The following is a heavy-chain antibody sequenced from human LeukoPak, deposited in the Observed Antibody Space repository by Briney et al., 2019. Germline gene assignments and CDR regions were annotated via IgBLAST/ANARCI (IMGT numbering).Heavy chain of an antibody. D-gene: IGHD2-2*01. CDR1: GFTVSSNY. J-gene: IGHJ4*02. CDR2: IYSGGST. Sequence: PGGSLRLSCAASGFTVSSNYMGWVRQAPGKGLEWVSVIYSGGSTYYADSVKGRFTISRDNSKNTLYLQMNSLRAEDTAVYYCARESPARYYFDYWGQGTLVTVSS. V-gene: IGHV3-66*02. CDR3: ARESPARYYFDY.